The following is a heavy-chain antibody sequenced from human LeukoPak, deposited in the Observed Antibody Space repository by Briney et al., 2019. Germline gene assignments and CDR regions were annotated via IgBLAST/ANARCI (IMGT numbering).Heavy chain of an antibody. CDR1: GDTFSTYD. Sequence: ASVKVSCKASGDTFSTYDVNWVRQATGQGLEWMGWVNPKSGHTAYAQKFQGRVTMTSDTSTAFVELSSLRFEDTAVYFCARGVVGGTTVGPWGQGTLVTVSS. V-gene: IGHV1-8*01. CDR3: ARGVVGGTTVGP. D-gene: IGHD1-7*01. CDR2: VNPKSGHT. J-gene: IGHJ5*02.